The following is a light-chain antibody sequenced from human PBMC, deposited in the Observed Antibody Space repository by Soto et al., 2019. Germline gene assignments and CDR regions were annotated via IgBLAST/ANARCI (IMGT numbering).Light chain of an antibody. CDR2: EVY. CDR3: SSYAGDSIYV. Sequence: QSALTQPASVSGSPGQSITISCTGASGDVGNYNYVSWYQQHPGKAPRLIIYEVYNRPSGVSDRFSGTKSGNTASLTISGLQAEDDADYYCSSYAGDSIYVFGTGTKLTVL. CDR1: SGDVGNYNY. V-gene: IGLV2-14*01. J-gene: IGLJ1*01.